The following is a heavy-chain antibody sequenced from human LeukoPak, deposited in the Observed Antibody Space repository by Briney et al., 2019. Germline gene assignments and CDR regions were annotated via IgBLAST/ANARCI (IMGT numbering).Heavy chain of an antibody. V-gene: IGHV4-61*02. CDR2: IYTSGST. CDR1: GGSISSSSYS. Sequence: KTSETLSLTCTVSGGSISSSSYSWSWIRQPAGKGLEWIGRIYTSGSTNYNPSLKSRVTIPVDTSKNQFSMKLSSVTAADTAVYYCASSTGSGSYYPLFDYWGQGTLVTVSS. J-gene: IGHJ4*02. CDR3: ASSTGSGSYYPLFDY. D-gene: IGHD3-10*01.